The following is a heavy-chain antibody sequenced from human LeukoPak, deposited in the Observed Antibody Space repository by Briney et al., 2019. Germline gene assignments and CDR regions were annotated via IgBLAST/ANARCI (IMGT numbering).Heavy chain of an antibody. D-gene: IGHD3-9*01. CDR1: GGTFSSYA. Sequence: SVKVSCKASGGTFSSYAIVWVRQAPGQGLEWMGGIIPIFGTANYAQKFQGRVTITADESTSTAYMELSSLRSEDTAVYYCATPHYDILTGYSYYFDYWGQGTLVTVSS. J-gene: IGHJ4*02. V-gene: IGHV1-69*13. CDR3: ATPHYDILTGYSYYFDY. CDR2: IIPIFGTA.